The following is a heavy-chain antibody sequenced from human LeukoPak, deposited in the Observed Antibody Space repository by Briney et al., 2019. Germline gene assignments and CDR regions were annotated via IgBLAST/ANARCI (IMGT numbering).Heavy chain of an antibody. CDR3: AREAYDDFWSGSWRYYYYMDV. D-gene: IGHD3-3*01. V-gene: IGHV3-48*03. CDR1: GFAFSSYE. J-gene: IGHJ6*03. Sequence: GGSLRLSCAASGFAFSSYEMNWVRQAPGKEPEWVSLISTGGSIMYYADSVRGRFTVSRDNAKNSLYLQMNSLRAEDTAVYYCAREAYDDFWSGSWRYYYYMDVWGKGTTVTVSS. CDR2: ISTGGSIM.